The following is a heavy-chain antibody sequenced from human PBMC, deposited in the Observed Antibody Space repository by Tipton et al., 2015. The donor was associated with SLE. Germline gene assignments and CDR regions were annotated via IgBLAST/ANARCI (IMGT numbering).Heavy chain of an antibody. J-gene: IGHJ4*02. CDR1: GGSFSGYY. V-gene: IGHV4-4*09. Sequence: TLSLTCAVYGGSFSGYYWSWLRQPAGKGLEWIGYIYTSGSTNYNPSLKSRVTISVDTSKNQFTLKLSSVTAADTAVYYCARVRITGTYYFDYWGQGTLVTVSS. D-gene: IGHD1-20*01. CDR2: IYTSGST. CDR3: ARVRITGTYYFDY.